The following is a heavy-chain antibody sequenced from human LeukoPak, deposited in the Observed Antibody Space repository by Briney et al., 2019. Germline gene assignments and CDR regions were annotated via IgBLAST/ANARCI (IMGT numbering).Heavy chain of an antibody. CDR3: ARGARWLPFDY. D-gene: IGHD5-12*01. CDR2: INHSGST. J-gene: IGHJ4*02. CDR1: GGSFSGYY. Sequence: PSETLSLTCAAYGGSFSGYYWSWIRQPPGKGLEWIGEINHSGSTNYNPSLKSRVTISVDTSKNQFSLKLSSVTAADTAVYYCARGARWLPFDYRGQGTLVTVSS. V-gene: IGHV4-34*01.